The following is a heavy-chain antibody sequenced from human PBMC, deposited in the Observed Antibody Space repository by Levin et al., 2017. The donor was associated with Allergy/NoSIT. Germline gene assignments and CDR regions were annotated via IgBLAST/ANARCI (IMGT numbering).Heavy chain of an antibody. V-gene: IGHV3-53*01. D-gene: IGHD3-16*01. CDR3: ATDGGRSLIRN. CDR1: GFAVSSNY. CDR2: IYADGTT. Sequence: PSETLSLTCAASGFAVSSNYMSWVRQAPGTGLECVSIIYADGTTYHADSVKGRFTISRDNSKNMLYLQMNSLRDDDTAVYYCATDGGRSLIRNWGQGTLVTVSS. J-gene: IGHJ4*02.